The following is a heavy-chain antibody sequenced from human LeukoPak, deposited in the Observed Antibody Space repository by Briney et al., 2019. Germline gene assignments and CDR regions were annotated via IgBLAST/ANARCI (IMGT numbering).Heavy chain of an antibody. CDR1: GFTFSSYW. J-gene: IGHJ4*02. CDR2: INTDGSIT. Sequence: PGGSLRLSCAASGFTFSSYWMHWVRQAPGKGLVWVSRINTDGSITSYADSVKGRFTISRDNAKNTLYLQMNSLRAEDTAVYYCASGGKMSTSLIDCWGQGTLVTVSS. V-gene: IGHV3-74*01. D-gene: IGHD5-24*01. CDR3: ASGGKMSTSLIDC.